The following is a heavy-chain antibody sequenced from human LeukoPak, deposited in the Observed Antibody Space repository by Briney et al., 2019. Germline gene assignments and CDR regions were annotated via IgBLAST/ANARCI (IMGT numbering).Heavy chain of an antibody. Sequence: SETLSLTCTVSGGSISSHYWSWIRQPPGKGLEWIEYIYYSGSTNYNPSLKSRVTISVDTSKNQFSLKLSSVTAADTAVYYCARDRGYSSSSGWFDPWGQGTLVTVSS. CDR3: ARDRGYSSSSGWFDP. D-gene: IGHD6-6*01. CDR1: GGSISSHY. J-gene: IGHJ5*02. CDR2: IYYSGST. V-gene: IGHV4-59*11.